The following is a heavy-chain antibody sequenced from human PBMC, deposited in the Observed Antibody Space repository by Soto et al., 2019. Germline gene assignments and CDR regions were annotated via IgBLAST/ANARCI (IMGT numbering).Heavy chain of an antibody. Sequence: QVQVVQPGAEVKKPGASVRISCKTSGYTFSNFPTHWVRQAPGLGLEWMGWINAGTGDTKYSQKFQDRVSITRDTAASTAYMELSSLRSEDTAVYFCARRNQYTSGFYENYYHYYYLDVWGKGTTVTVSS. CDR3: ARRNQYTSGFYENYYHYYYLDV. CDR1: GYTFSNFP. J-gene: IGHJ6*03. CDR2: INAGTGDT. V-gene: IGHV1-3*01. D-gene: IGHD3-10*01.